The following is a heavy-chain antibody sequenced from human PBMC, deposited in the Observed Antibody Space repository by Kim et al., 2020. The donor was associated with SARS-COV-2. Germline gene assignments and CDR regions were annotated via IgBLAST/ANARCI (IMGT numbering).Heavy chain of an antibody. D-gene: IGHD2-2*01. J-gene: IGHJ4*02. Sequence: RYSPSFQGQVTISADKSISTAYLQWSSLKASDTAMYYCARQQSTKRFADYWGQGTLLTVSS. CDR3: ARQQSTKRFADY. V-gene: IGHV5-51*01.